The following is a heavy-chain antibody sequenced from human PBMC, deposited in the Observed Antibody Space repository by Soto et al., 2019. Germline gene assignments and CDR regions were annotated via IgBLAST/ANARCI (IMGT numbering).Heavy chain of an antibody. Sequence: TSETLSLTCAVSGYFMTNGNYWGWIRQSPGKGLEWIGSIYYTGRTYYNPSLKSRVTMSVGTSKNQFSLKLTSVTAADTAVYYCARDRAAVASTFDYWGPGTLVTVSS. CDR3: ARDRAAVASTFDY. V-gene: IGHV4-38-2*02. J-gene: IGHJ4*02. D-gene: IGHD6-13*01. CDR1: GYFMTNGNY. CDR2: IYYTGRT.